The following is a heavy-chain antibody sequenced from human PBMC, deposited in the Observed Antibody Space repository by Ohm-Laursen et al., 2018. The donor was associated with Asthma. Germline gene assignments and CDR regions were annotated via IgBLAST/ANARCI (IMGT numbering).Heavy chain of an antibody. Sequence: SLRLSCTASGFTFSSYAMSWVRQAPGKGLEWVSAISGSGGSTYYADSVKGRFTISRDNSKNTLYLQMNSLRAEDTAVYYCAKGYGDYGYYYYGMDVWGQGTTVTVSS. V-gene: IGHV3-23*01. CDR1: GFTFSSYA. J-gene: IGHJ6*02. CDR3: AKGYGDYGYYYYGMDV. D-gene: IGHD4-17*01. CDR2: ISGSGGST.